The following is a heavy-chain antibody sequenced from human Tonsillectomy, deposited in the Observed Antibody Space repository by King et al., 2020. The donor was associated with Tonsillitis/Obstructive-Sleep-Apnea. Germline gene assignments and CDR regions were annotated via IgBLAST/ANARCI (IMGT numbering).Heavy chain of an antibody. V-gene: IGHV3-15*07. J-gene: IGHJ3*02. CDR2: IKSKTDGGTR. Sequence: VQLVESGGGLVKPGGSLRLSCVASDITFRSACMNWVRQAPGKGLEWVGRIKSKTDGGTRDYAAPVKGRFTISRDDSKNTLYLQMNGLKTEDTAVYYCTIDENDYGDYYARHGLAFDIWGQGTMVIVSS. CDR1: DITFRSAC. D-gene: IGHD4-17*01. CDR3: TIDENDYGDYYARHGLAFDI.